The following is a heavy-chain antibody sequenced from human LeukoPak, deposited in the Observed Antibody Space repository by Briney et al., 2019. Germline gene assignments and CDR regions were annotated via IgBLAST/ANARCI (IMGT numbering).Heavy chain of an antibody. Sequence: GASVKVSCKTSGYTFTDYYIHWVRQAPGQGPEWMGWINPNSGGTNYAQNLQGRVTMTRDTSISTAYMGLSRLRSDDTAVYYCARDYERIIMVRGVPLSPQTVFDPWGQGTLVTVSS. V-gene: IGHV1-2*02. CDR1: GYTFTDYY. CDR2: INPNSGGT. CDR3: ARDYERIIMVRGVPLSPQTVFDP. J-gene: IGHJ5*02. D-gene: IGHD3-10*01.